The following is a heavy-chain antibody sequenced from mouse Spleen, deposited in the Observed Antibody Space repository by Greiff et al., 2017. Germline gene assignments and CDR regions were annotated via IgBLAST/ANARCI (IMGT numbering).Heavy chain of an antibody. CDR2: IWSDGST. CDR3: ARRNYGSSYGFAY. Sequence: VKLMESGPGLVAPSQSLSITCTVSGFSLTNYAVHWVRQSPGKGLEWLGVIWSDGSTDYNAAFISRLSISKDNSKSQVFFKMNSLQADDTAIYYCARRNYGSSYGFAYWGQGTLVTVSA. D-gene: IGHD1-1*01. V-gene: IGHV2-4-1*01. CDR1: GFSLTNYA. J-gene: IGHJ3*01.